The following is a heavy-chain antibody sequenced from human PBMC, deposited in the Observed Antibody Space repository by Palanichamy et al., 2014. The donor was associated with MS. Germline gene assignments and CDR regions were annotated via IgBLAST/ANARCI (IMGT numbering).Heavy chain of an antibody. CDR1: GFIFSTYW. Sequence: DVHLVTSGGGLVQPGESLRLSCEASGFIFSTYWMGWVRRAPGKGLEWVANIKDDGSEKYYVDSVRGRFTISRDNAKNSLYLHMNSLRAEDTAVYYCARDSGYIQGYAQYWGQGILVTVSS. J-gene: IGHJ4*02. D-gene: IGHD5-18*01. CDR3: ARDSGYIQGYAQY. CDR2: IKDDGSEK. V-gene: IGHV3-7*03.